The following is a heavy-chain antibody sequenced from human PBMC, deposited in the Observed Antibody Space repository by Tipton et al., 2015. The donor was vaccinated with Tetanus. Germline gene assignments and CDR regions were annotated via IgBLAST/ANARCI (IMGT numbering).Heavy chain of an antibody. D-gene: IGHD6-6*01. CDR2: IQNDGGET. CDR3: ARVWGRGQLVTKPNWYFDL. V-gene: IGHV3-7*03. J-gene: IGHJ2*01. Sequence: SLRLSCAASGSTFREYWMSWVRQAPGKGLEWVANIQNDGGETYHLESVRGRFTISRDNGKNSLSLQVNSLRAEDTAVYYCARVWGRGQLVTKPNWYFDLWGRGTLVTVSS. CDR1: GSTFREYW.